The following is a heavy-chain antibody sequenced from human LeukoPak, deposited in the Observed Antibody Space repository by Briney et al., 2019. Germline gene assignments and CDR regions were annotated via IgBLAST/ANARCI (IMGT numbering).Heavy chain of an antibody. CDR3: AAYFMITFGGVIT. D-gene: IGHD3-16*01. J-gene: IGHJ5*02. V-gene: IGHV1-2*06. CDR1: GYTFTGYY. CDR2: INPNSGGT. Sequence: ASVTVSCTASGYTFTGYYMHWVRQAPGQGLEWMGRINPNSGGTNYAQKFQGRVTMTRDTSISTAYMELSRLRSDDTAVYYCAAYFMITFGGVITWGQGTLVTVSS.